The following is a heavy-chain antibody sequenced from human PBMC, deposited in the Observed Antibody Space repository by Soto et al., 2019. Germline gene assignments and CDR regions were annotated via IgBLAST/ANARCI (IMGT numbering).Heavy chain of an antibody. CDR2: IYHSGST. J-gene: IGHJ4*02. V-gene: IGHV4-4*02. CDR3: ASRTSPLRFLEWRRRY. Sequence: PSESLSLASAVSRGSVYSSNCSRSVHQPPGKGLEWIGEIYHSGSTNYNPSLKSRVTISVDKSKNQFSLKLSSVTAADTAVYYCASRTSPLRFLEWRRRYWGQGTLVTVSS. D-gene: IGHD3-3*01. CDR1: RGSVYSSNC.